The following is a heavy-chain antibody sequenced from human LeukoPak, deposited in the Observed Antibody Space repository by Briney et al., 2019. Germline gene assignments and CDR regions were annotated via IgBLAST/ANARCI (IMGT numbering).Heavy chain of an antibody. V-gene: IGHV4-38-2*01. J-gene: IGHJ4*02. CDR2: ISYSETT. CDR1: GYSISSGNY. D-gene: IGHD6-6*01. Sequence: PSETLSLTCAVSGYSISSGNYWGWIRQPPGKGLEWIGTISYSETTYYNPSLKSRVTISLDASKNQFSLKLSSVTAADTAVYYCARARFDYWGQGTLVTVSS. CDR3: ARARFDY.